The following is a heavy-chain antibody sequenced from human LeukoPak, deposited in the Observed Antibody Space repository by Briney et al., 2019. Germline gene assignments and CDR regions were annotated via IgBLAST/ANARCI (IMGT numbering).Heavy chain of an antibody. Sequence: SETLSLTCTVSGGSISTSSYYWGWIRQPPGKGLEWIGSIYYSGSTYYNPSLKSRVTISVDTSKNQFSLKLSSVTAADTAVYYCARAEPPYYYDSSYAFDIWGQGTMVTVSS. D-gene: IGHD3-22*01. CDR2: IYYSGST. CDR1: GGSISTSSYY. J-gene: IGHJ3*02. CDR3: ARAEPPYYYDSSYAFDI. V-gene: IGHV4-39*07.